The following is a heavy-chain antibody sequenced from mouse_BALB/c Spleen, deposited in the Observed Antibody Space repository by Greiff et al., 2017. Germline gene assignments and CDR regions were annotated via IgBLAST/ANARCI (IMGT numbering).Heavy chain of an antibody. D-gene: IGHD2-4*01. Sequence: EVHLVESGPGLVKPSQSLSLTCTVTGYSITSDYAWNWIRQFPGNKLEWMGYISYSGSTSYNPSLKSRISITRDTSKNQFFLQLNSVTTEDTATYYCARYDYDEGFDYWGQGTTLTVSS. V-gene: IGHV3-2*02. CDR3: ARYDYDEGFDY. CDR1: GYSITSDYA. J-gene: IGHJ2*01. CDR2: ISYSGST.